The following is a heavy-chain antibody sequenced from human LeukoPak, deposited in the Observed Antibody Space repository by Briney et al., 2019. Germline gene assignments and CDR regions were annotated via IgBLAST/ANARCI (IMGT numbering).Heavy chain of an antibody. Sequence: SSETLSLTCTVSGSSISSYYWSWIRQPPGKGLEWIGYIYYSGSTNYNPSLKSRVTVSVDTSKNQFSLKLSSVTAADTAVYYCAREGLIRPGYFQHWGQGTLVTVSS. CDR3: AREGLIRPGYFQH. J-gene: IGHJ1*01. V-gene: IGHV4-59*01. CDR1: GSSISSYY. CDR2: IYYSGST. D-gene: IGHD3-16*01.